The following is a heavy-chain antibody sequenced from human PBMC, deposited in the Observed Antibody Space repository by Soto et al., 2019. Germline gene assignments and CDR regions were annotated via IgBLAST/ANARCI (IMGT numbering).Heavy chain of an antibody. J-gene: IGHJ5*02. D-gene: IGHD3-3*01. Sequence: GGSLRLSCAASGFTFSSYAMSWVRQAPGKGLEWVSAISGSGGSTYYADSVKGRFTISRDNSKNTLYLQMNSLRAEDTAVYYYAKPSDYDFWSGGNWFDPWGQGTLVTVSS. CDR2: ISGSGGST. V-gene: IGHV3-23*01. CDR1: GFTFSSYA. CDR3: AKPSDYDFWSGGNWFDP.